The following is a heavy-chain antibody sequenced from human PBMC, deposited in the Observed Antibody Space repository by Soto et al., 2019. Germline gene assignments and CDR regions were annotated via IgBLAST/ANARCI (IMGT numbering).Heavy chain of an antibody. V-gene: IGHV4-61*01. D-gene: IGHD1-26*01. Sequence: QVQLQESGPGLVKPSETLSLTCTVSGASVSSGNYYWSWIRQPPGKGLECIGYISYSGSTNYNPSHESRVTISIDPAKNQFSLKLSSVTAADTAVYYWARGSGSYYAYWGQGTVVTVSS. CDR3: ARGSGSYYAY. CDR1: GASVSSGNYY. CDR2: ISYSGST. J-gene: IGHJ4*02.